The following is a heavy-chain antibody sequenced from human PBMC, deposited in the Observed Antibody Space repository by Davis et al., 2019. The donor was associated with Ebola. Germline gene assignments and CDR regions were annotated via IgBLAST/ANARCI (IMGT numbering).Heavy chain of an antibody. Sequence: MPSETLSLTCTVSGGSINSYYWGWIRQPPGKGLEWIGNMHYRGSTNYNPSLMSRASISVDTSKNMISLQLTSVTAADTAIYYCAILNLRAGTNWFDPWGRGSLVTISS. CDR2: MHYRGST. CDR3: AILNLRAGTNWFDP. V-gene: IGHV4-59*08. CDR1: GGSINSYY. J-gene: IGHJ5*02. D-gene: IGHD6-19*01.